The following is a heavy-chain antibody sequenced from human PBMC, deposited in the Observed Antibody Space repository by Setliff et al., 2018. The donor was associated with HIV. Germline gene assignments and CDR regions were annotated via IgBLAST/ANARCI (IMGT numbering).Heavy chain of an antibody. CDR1: GGSFSGHY. V-gene: IGHV4-34*01. J-gene: IGHJ4*02. D-gene: IGHD3-10*01. CDR2: INDFRST. Sequence: LSLTCAVYGGSFSGHYWSWIRQPPGKGLEWIGEINDFRSTNYNPSLKTRVTISVDTSKNQFSLKLSSVTAADTAVYYCARSLRMVRGSFGYWGQGSLVTVSS. CDR3: ARSLRMVRGSFGY.